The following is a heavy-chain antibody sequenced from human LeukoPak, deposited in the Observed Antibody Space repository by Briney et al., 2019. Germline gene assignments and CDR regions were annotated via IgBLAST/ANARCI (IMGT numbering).Heavy chain of an antibody. CDR2: IYSSGSN. V-gene: IGHV4-4*07. D-gene: IGHD5-12*01. CDR1: GGSIRGYF. J-gene: IGHJ4*02. Sequence: PAETLSLTCTVSGGSIRGYFWSWIRQPAGKVLEWIGRIYSSGSNNYNPSLKSRVTMSLDTSKNHLSLNLSSVTAADTAVYYCAREPTSGREPTSGRPLDYWGQGTLVTVSS. CDR3: AREPTSGREPTSGRPLDY.